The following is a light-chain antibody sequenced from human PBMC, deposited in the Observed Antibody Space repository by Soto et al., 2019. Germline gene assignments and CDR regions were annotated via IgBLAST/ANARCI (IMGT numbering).Light chain of an antibody. Sequence: EIVLTQSPGTLSLSPGERATLSCRASRTVGNNYLAWYQQRPGQAPNLLIYDAYSRATGIPDRFSGSGSGTDFTLTITRLEPEDSAMYYCQQYAYSPLNFGGGTKVEIK. J-gene: IGKJ4*01. V-gene: IGKV3-20*01. CDR1: RTVGNNY. CDR2: DAY. CDR3: QQYAYSPLN.